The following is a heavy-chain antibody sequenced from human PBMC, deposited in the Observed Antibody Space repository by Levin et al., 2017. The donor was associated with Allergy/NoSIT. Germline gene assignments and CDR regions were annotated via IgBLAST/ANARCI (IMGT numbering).Heavy chain of an antibody. D-gene: IGHD2-15*01. Sequence: PGGSLRLSCAASGFTFSSYSMNWVRQAPGKGLEWVSYISSSSSTIYYADSVKGRFTISRDNAKNSLYLQMNSLRAEDTAVYYCAVIVVVVAATRQNDYWGQGTLVTVSS. CDR2: ISSSSSTI. CDR1: GFTFSSYS. CDR3: AVIVVVVAATRQNDY. J-gene: IGHJ4*02. V-gene: IGHV3-48*01.